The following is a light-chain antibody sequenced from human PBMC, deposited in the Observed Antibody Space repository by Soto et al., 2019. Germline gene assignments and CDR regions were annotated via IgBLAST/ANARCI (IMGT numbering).Light chain of an antibody. CDR1: KLGDRF. Sequence: SYELTQPPSVSVSPGQTATITCSGDKLGDRFACWYQQKPGQSPVMVIFQDFKRPSGIPERFSGSNSGNTATLTISGTQAMDEADYYCQAWDTSTGVVFGGGTKVTVL. CDR2: QDF. CDR3: QAWDTSTGVV. J-gene: IGLJ2*01. V-gene: IGLV3-1*01.